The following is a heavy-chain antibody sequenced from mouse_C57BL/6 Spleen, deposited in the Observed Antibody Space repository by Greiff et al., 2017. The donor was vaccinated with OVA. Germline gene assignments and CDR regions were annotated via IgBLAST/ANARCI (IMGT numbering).Heavy chain of an antibody. CDR1: GYTFTSYW. CDR2: INPSDSDT. V-gene: IGHV1-74*01. Sequence: QVQLQQSGAELVKPGASVKLSCKASGYTFTSYWMHWVKQRPGQGLEWIGRINPSDSDTNYNQKFKGKATLTVDKSSSTAYMQLSRLTSEDSAVYYFAIPPSEYDEAWVAYWGQGTTVTVAS. J-gene: IGHJ3*01. D-gene: IGHD2-4*01. CDR3: AIPPSEYDEAWVAY.